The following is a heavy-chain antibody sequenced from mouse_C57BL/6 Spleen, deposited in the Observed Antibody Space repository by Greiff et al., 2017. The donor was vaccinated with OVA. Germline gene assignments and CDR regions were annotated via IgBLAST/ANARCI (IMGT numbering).Heavy chain of an antibody. Sequence: VQLQQPGAELVKPGASVKLSCKASGYTFTSYWMQWVKQRPGQGLEWIGEIDPSDSYTNYHQKFKGKATLTVDTSSSTAYMQLSSLTSEDSAVYYCASGGYYSNSFAYWGQGTLVTVSA. J-gene: IGHJ3*01. CDR1: GYTFTSYW. CDR2: IDPSDSYT. CDR3: ASGGYYSNSFAY. V-gene: IGHV1-50*01. D-gene: IGHD2-5*01.